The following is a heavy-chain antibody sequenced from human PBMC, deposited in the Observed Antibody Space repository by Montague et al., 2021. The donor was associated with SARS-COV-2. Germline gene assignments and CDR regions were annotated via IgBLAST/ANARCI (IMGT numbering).Heavy chain of an antibody. V-gene: IGHV4-34*01. CDR2: INHSGSA. CDR3: ARGYCGRTTCYVSLHY. CDR1: RGSFSGYY. Sequence: SETLSLTCTVYRGSFSGYYWTWIRQPPGKGLEWIGEINHSGSANYNPSLKSRVTISVDTSKNHFSLKLRSVTAADTAIYYCARGYCGRTTCYVSLHYWGQGTLVTVSS. D-gene: IGHD2-2*01. J-gene: IGHJ4*02.